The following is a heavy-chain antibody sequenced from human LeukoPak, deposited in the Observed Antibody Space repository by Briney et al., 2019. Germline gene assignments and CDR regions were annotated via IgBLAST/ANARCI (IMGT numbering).Heavy chain of an antibody. CDR2: INPNSGGT. CDR3: ARDLGGLVPSDY. CDR1: GYTFTSYG. V-gene: IGHV1-2*02. Sequence: ASVKVSCKASGYTFTSYGISWVRQAPGQGLEWMGWINPNSGGTNYAQKFQGRVTMTRDTSISTAYMELSRLRSDDTAVYYCARDLGGLVPSDYWGQGTLVTVSS. D-gene: IGHD3-16*01. J-gene: IGHJ4*02.